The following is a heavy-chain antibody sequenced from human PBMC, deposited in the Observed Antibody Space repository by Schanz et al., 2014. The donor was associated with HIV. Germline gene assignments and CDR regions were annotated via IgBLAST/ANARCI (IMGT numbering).Heavy chain of an antibody. CDR1: GYTFNDYF. D-gene: IGHD2-2*01. J-gene: IGHJ5*01. V-gene: IGHV1-2*02. CDR3: ARSRFQLQWFDS. CDR2: IKPNDGGT. Sequence: QVPLVQSGAEVKKPGSSVKVSCKASGYTFNDYFIHWIRQAPGQGLEWMGWIKPNDGGTKSAQKFLGRVTMTRDSSISTAYMELTRLTSDDTAVYYCARSRFQLQWFDSWGQGTLVTVSS.